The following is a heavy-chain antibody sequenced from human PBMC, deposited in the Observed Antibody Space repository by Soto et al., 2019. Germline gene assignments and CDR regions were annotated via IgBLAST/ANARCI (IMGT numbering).Heavy chain of an antibody. CDR1: GFPLTTGGEA. CDR2: VFWDDDQ. CDR3: AHRLYSTLFDY. J-gene: IGHJ4*02. Sequence: SGPTLVNPTQTLTLTCAFSGFPLTTGGEAVGWIRQPPGKALEWLALVFWDDDQRYNPSLKRRLTVTKDSSKKQVVLTMTDMDPVDTATYYCAHRLYSTLFDYWGPGTLVTVS. D-gene: IGHD4-4*01. V-gene: IGHV2-5*02.